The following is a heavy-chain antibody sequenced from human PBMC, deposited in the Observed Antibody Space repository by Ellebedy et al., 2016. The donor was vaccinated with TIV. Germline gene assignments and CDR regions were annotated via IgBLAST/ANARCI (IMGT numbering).Heavy chain of an antibody. V-gene: IGHV3-7*03. Sequence: GGSLRLSCAASGFTFTAYWMTWVRQAPGKGPEWVANIKQGGSEKYYVDSVKGRFTISRDNAKNSLYLQMNSLRAEDTAVYYCAGRAYNWNDGSLFDYWGQGTLVTVSS. CDR3: AGRAYNWNDGSLFDY. CDR2: IKQGGSEK. D-gene: IGHD1-1*01. J-gene: IGHJ4*02. CDR1: GFTFTAYW.